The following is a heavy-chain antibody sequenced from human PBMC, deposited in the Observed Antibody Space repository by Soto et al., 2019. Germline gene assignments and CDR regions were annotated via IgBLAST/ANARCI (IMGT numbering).Heavy chain of an antibody. Sequence: EVQLVESGGGSVQPGESLRLSCAASGFTFTTYWMTWVRQAPGEGLEWVASIKRDGSEEYYVDSVKGRFSISRDNAKNSLYLQMSSLRTEDTAAYYCARLWKQQPTFDYWGQGTLVTVSS. D-gene: IGHD5-18*01. CDR3: ARLWKQQPTFDY. CDR1: GFTFTTYW. V-gene: IGHV3-7*01. J-gene: IGHJ4*02. CDR2: IKRDGSEE.